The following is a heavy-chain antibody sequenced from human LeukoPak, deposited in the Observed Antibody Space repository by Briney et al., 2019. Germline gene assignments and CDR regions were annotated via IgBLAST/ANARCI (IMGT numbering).Heavy chain of an antibody. V-gene: IGHV4-61*02. J-gene: IGHJ4*02. CDR1: GGSISTPGYY. D-gene: IGHD3-22*01. CDR2: IYTSGST. CDR3: ARDQYYYDSSGYYYYFDY. Sequence: SETLSLTCTVSGGSISTPGYYWGWIRQPAGKGLEWIGRIYTSGSTNYNPSLKSRVTMSVDTSKNQISLKLSSVTAADTAVYYCARDQYYYDSSGYYYYFDYWGQGTLVTVSS.